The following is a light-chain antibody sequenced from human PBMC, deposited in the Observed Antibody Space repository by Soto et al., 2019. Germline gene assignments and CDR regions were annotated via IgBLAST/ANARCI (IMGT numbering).Light chain of an antibody. CDR2: AAS. CDR1: QNTNNY. Sequence: DIQMTQSPSSLSASVGDRVTITCRASQNTNNYLNWYQLKPGKAPKLLIYAASTLQTGVPSRFTGSGSGTDFTLTIISLQPEDYATYFCQQSYSMPYAFGPGTKVDIK. V-gene: IGKV1-39*01. CDR3: QQSYSMPYA. J-gene: IGKJ2*01.